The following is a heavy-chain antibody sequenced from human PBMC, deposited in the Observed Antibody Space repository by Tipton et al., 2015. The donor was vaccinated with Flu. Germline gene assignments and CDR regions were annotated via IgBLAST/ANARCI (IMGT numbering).Heavy chain of an antibody. CDR3: ARDPYNASGSLYDGGDYFDF. J-gene: IGHJ4*02. CDR2: MHASGVT. Sequence: TLSLTCTISGGSISSYYWSWIRQPAGKGLEWIGRMHASGVTNYNPSLKSRVSMSIDTSMDQFSLKLTSVTAADTALYYCARDPYNASGSLYDGGDYFDFWGRGTLVSVSS. D-gene: IGHD3-10*01. CDR1: GGSISSYY. V-gene: IGHV4-4*07.